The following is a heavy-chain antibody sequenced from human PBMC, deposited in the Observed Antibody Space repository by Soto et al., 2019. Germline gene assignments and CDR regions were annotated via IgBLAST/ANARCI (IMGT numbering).Heavy chain of an antibody. V-gene: IGHV1-2*02. D-gene: IGHD1-7*01. Sequence: ASVKVSCKASGYTFTGYYMHWVRQAPGQGLEWMGWINPNSGGTNYAQKFQGRVTMTRDTSISAVYLQWRSLKASDTATYFCARGGFIGTPPDYWGQGTRVTVSS. CDR3: ARGGFIGTPPDY. J-gene: IGHJ4*02. CDR1: GYTFTGYY. CDR2: INPNSGGT.